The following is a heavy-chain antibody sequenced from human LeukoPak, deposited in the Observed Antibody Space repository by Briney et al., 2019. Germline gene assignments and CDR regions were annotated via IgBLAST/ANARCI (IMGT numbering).Heavy chain of an antibody. J-gene: IGHJ4*02. Sequence: GGSLRPSCAASGFTFSSYGMHWVRQAPGKGLEWVAFIRYDGSNKYYADSVKGRFTISRDNFKNTLYLQMKSLRAEDTAVYYCAKGSVATFDYWGQGTLVTVSS. CDR1: GFTFSSYG. V-gene: IGHV3-30*02. CDR3: AKGSVATFDY. D-gene: IGHD4-23*01. CDR2: IRYDGSNK.